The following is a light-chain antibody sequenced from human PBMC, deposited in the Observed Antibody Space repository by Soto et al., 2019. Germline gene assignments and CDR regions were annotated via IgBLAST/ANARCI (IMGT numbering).Light chain of an antibody. J-gene: IGKJ2*01. CDR2: GAS. Sequence: EIVLTQSPGTLSLSPGERATLSCRASQSVSSSYLAWYQQKPGQAPRLLIYGASSRSTGIPDRFSGSGSRTEFTLTISRLEPEEFVVYYCQQYITLPPTFGQETNVDI. CDR1: QSVSSSY. V-gene: IGKV3-20*01. CDR3: QQYITLPPT.